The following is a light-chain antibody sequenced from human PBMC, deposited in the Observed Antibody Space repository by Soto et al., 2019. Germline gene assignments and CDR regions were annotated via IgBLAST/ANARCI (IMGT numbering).Light chain of an antibody. CDR1: QSVSTY. J-gene: IGKJ5*01. Sequence: EIVLTQSPATLSLSPGERATLSCRASQSVSTYLAWYQQRPGQAPRLLIYDASYRATDIPPRFSGSGSGTDFTLTISSLEPEDFEVYYCQQRRSWHPTITSGQGTRLDIK. CDR3: QQRRSWHPTIT. CDR2: DAS. V-gene: IGKV3-11*01.